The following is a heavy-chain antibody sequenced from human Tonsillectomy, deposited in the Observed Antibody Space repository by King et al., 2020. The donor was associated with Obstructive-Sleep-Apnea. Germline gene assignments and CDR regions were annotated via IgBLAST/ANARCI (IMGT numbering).Heavy chain of an antibody. CDR1: GFTFSSYS. Sequence: EVQLVESGGGLVKPGGSLRLSCAASGFTFSSYSMNWVRQAPGKGLEWVSSISSSSSYIYYADSVKGRFTISRDNAKNSLYLQMNSLRAEDTAVYYCASRPTQAVAGTIWDYWGQGTLVTVSS. CDR3: ASRPTQAVAGTIWDY. V-gene: IGHV3-21*01. D-gene: IGHD6-19*01. CDR2: ISSSSSYI. J-gene: IGHJ4*02.